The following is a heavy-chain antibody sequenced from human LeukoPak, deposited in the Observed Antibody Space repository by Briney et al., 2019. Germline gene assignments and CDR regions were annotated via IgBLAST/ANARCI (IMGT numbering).Heavy chain of an antibody. D-gene: IGHD4-11*01. CDR3: ARHLTVGGCPFDY. CDR1: GGSISSSSYY. V-gene: IGHV4-39*01. J-gene: IGHJ4*02. CDR2: IYYSGST. Sequence: SETLSLTCTVSGGSISSSSYYWGWIRQPPGKGLEWIGSIYYSGSTYYNPSLKSRVTISVDTSKNQFSLKLSSVTAADTAVYYCARHLTVGGCPFDYWGQGTLVTVSS.